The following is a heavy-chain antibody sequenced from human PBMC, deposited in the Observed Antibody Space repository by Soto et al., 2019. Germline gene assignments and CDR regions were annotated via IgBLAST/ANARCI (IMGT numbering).Heavy chain of an antibody. CDR1: GGSISSSSYY. J-gene: IGHJ4*02. Sequence: LSLTCTVSGGSISSSSYYWGWIRQPPGKGLEWIGSIYYSGSTYYNPSLKSRVTISVDTSKNQFSLKLSSVTAADTAVYYCARRAPDYDFWSGYPRYYFDYWGQGTLVTVSS. CDR3: ARRAPDYDFWSGYPRYYFDY. V-gene: IGHV4-39*01. D-gene: IGHD3-3*01. CDR2: IYYSGST.